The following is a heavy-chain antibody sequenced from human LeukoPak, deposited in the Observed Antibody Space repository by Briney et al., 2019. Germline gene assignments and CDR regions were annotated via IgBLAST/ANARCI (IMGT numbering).Heavy chain of an antibody. CDR2: ISYDGSNK. D-gene: IGHD3-10*01. V-gene: IGHV3-30*18. CDR3: ANLVRGVISHDAFDI. Sequence: GGSLRLSCAASGFLFSSYGMHWVRQAPGKGLEGVGIISYDGSNKYYADSVKGRFTISRDNSKNTLYLQMNSLRAEDTAVYYCANLVRGVISHDAFDIWGQGTMVTVSS. CDR1: GFLFSSYG. J-gene: IGHJ3*02.